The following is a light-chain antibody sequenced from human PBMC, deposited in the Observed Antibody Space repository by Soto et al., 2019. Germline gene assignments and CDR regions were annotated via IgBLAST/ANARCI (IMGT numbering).Light chain of an antibody. J-gene: IGKJ4*01. V-gene: IGKV4-1*01. CDR1: QSVLYSANNKNY. CDR3: QQYYSSPLT. CDR2: WAS. Sequence: DIVMTQSPDSLAVSLSERATINCKSSQSVLYSANNKNYLAWYQQKPGQPPELLIYWASTRESGVPDRFSGSGSGTDFTLTISSLQAEDVAVYYCQQYYSSPLTFGGGTKVEIK.